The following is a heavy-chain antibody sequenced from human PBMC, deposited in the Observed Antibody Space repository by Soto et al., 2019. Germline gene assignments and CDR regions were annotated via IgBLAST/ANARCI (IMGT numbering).Heavy chain of an antibody. CDR1: SDSMSADKW. J-gene: IGHJ4*02. Sequence: SETLSFTCAVSSDSMSADKWWQWVRQPPGKGLEWIGETHHSGRTNFNPSLKSRVTISVDKSKNHFSLTLSSVTAADTAVYYCAGAVGVTLWYWGQGTLVTVSS. CDR2: THHSGRT. CDR3: AGAVGVTLWY. V-gene: IGHV4-4*02. D-gene: IGHD3-16*01.